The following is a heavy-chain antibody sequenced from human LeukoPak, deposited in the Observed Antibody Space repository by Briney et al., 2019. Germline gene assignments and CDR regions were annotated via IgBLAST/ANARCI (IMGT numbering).Heavy chain of an antibody. Sequence: GASVKVSCKASGYTFTSYGISWVRQTPGQGLEWMGWISAYNGNTNYAQKLQGRVTMTTDTSTSTAYMELRSLRSDDTTVYYCARMFYYDSSGHADYWGQGTLVTVSS. CDR2: ISAYNGNT. V-gene: IGHV1-18*01. CDR1: GYTFTSYG. CDR3: ARMFYYDSSGHADY. J-gene: IGHJ4*02. D-gene: IGHD3-22*01.